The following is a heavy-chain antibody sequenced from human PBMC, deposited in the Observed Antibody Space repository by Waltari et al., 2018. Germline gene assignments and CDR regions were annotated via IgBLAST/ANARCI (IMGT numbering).Heavy chain of an antibody. V-gene: IGHV3-21*01. J-gene: IGHJ4*02. CDR2: ITSGSTFI. Sequence: EVQLVESGGGLVKPGGSLRLSCAASGFTFSSYSMNWVRTAPGRGMEWVGSITSGSTFIDYEDSVKGRFTISRDNAKNSLYLQMSSLRVEETAIYYCARAPGLGSGYPYWGQGTLVTVSS. CDR3: ARAPGLGSGYPY. CDR1: GFTFSSYS. D-gene: IGHD3-3*01.